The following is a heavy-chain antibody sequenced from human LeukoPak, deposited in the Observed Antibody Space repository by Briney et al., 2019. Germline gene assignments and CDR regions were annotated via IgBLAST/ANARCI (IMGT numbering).Heavy chain of an antibody. CDR2: MKSNNGHT. Sequence: ASVKVSCKASGYTFTSFDFNWVRQATGEGLEWMGWMKSNNGHTGYAQKFQGRVTMTRDTSISTAYMELSSLTFEDTAVYYCARGPPNWGMVGYWGQGTLVTVSS. CDR1: GYTFTSFD. D-gene: IGHD7-27*01. J-gene: IGHJ4*02. V-gene: IGHV1-8*01. CDR3: ARGPPNWGMVGY.